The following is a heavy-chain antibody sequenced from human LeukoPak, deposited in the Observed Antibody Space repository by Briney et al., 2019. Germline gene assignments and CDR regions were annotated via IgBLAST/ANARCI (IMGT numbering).Heavy chain of an antibody. J-gene: IGHJ5*02. CDR3: AGTAAGTRWFDP. Sequence: GGSLRLSCGASGFTVSSNYMRWVRQAPGKGLELGSVISSGHSTSYADSVKGRFTISTDNSKNTLYLQMNSLRAEDTAVYYCAGTAAGTRWFDPWGQGTLVTVSS. CDR1: GFTVSSNY. D-gene: IGHD6-13*01. V-gene: IGHV3-66*02. CDR2: ISSGHST.